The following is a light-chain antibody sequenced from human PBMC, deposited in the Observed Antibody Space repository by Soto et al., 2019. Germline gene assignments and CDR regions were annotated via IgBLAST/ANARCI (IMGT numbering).Light chain of an antibody. Sequence: EIVLTQSPGTLSLSPGERATLSCRASQSVSSSYLAWYQQEPGQAPRLLIYGASSRATGIPDRFSGSGSGTDFTLTISRLEPEDFAVYYCQQYGSSPWMFGQGTKVDIK. CDR3: QQYGSSPWM. CDR1: QSVSSSY. V-gene: IGKV3-20*01. J-gene: IGKJ1*01. CDR2: GAS.